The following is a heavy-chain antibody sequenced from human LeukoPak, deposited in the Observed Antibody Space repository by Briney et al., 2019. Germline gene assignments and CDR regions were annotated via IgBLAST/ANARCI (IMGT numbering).Heavy chain of an antibody. CDR2: ISGSGGST. D-gene: IGHD1-26*01. J-gene: IGHJ4*02. CDR1: GFTFSSYA. Sequence: GGSLRLSCAASGFTFSSYAMSWVRQAPGKGLEWVSAISGSGGSTYYADSVKDRFTISRDNSKNTLYLQMNSLRAEDTAVYYCAKHRDGSGSYTSFDYWGQGTLVTVSS. CDR3: AKHRDGSGSYTSFDY. V-gene: IGHV3-23*01.